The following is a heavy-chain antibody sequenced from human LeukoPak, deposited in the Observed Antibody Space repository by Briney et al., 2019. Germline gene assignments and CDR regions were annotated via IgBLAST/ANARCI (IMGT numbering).Heavy chain of an antibody. J-gene: IGHJ4*02. D-gene: IGHD3-22*01. CDR1: GFTFSDYA. CDR2: ISGSSTDI. V-gene: IGHV3-21*01. Sequence: GGPLRLSCAASGFTFSDYAMNWVRQAPGKGLEWVSSISGSSTDIYYADSVRGRFTISRDNAKNSLYLQINSLRAEDTAIYYCARRGYYDSSGYDYWGQGTLVTVSS. CDR3: ARRGYYDSSGYDY.